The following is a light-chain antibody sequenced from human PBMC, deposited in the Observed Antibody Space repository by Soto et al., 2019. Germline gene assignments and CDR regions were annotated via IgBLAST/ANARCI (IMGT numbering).Light chain of an antibody. CDR2: SAS. CDR1: QSVNSRY. Sequence: EIVLTQSPGTLSLSPGERATLSCRASQSVNSRYSAWYQQKPGQAPRLLIYSASTRATGIPDRFSGSGSGTDFTLIINRLEPEDFAVYFCQQYGPPLPWTFGQGTKVDIK. J-gene: IGKJ1*01. CDR3: QQYGPPLPWT. V-gene: IGKV3-20*01.